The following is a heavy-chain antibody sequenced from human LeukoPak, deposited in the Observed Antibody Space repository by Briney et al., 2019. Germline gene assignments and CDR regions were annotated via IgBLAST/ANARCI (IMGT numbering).Heavy chain of an antibody. CDR1: GGTFSSYA. D-gene: IGHD1-26*01. J-gene: IGHJ4*02. Sequence: ASVKVSCKASGGTFSSYAISLVRQAPGQGLEWMGRIIPIFGTANYAQKFQGRVTITTDESTSTAYMELSSLRSEDTAVYYCASDDGTPGFDYFDYWGQGTLVTVSS. CDR3: ASDDGTPGFDYFDY. CDR2: IIPIFGTA. V-gene: IGHV1-69*05.